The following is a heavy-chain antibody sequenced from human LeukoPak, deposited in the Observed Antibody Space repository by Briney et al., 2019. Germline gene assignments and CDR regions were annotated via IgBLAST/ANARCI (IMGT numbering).Heavy chain of an antibody. J-gene: IGHJ6*03. D-gene: IGHD5-24*01. CDR1: GYTFIGYY. Sequence: ASVKVSCKTSGYTFIGYYMHWVRQAPGQGLEWMGWINPKNGGANYAPSFQGRVTMTRDRSISTVYMELTRLTSDDTAVYYCARVGDGYNGLTRDYYMDVWGKGTTVTISS. V-gene: IGHV1-2*07. CDR3: ARVGDGYNGLTRDYYMDV. CDR2: INPKNGGA.